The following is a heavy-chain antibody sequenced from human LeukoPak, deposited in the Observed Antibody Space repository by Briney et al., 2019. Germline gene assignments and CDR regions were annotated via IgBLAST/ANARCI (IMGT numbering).Heavy chain of an antibody. J-gene: IGHJ4*02. Sequence: LETLSLTCAVYGGSFSGYYWSWIRQPPGKGLEWIGEINHSGSTNYNPSLKSRVTISVDTSKNQFSLKLSSVTAADTAVYYCARRITMVRGFNYWGQGTLVTVSS. CDR2: INHSGST. CDR3: ARRITMVRGFNY. D-gene: IGHD3-10*01. V-gene: IGHV4-34*01. CDR1: GGSFSGYY.